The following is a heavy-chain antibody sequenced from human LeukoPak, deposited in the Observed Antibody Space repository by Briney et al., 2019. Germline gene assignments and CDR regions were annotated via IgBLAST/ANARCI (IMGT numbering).Heavy chain of an antibody. V-gene: IGHV1-18*01. CDR3: ARAGDLRGYSYGSDP. Sequence: ASVKVSCKASGYTFTSYGISWVRQAPGQGLEWMGWISAYNGNTNYAQKLQGRVTMTTDTSTSTAYMELRSLRSDDTAVYYCARAGDLRGYSYGSDPWGQGTLVTVSS. CDR1: GYTFTSYG. J-gene: IGHJ5*02. D-gene: IGHD5-18*01. CDR2: ISAYNGNT.